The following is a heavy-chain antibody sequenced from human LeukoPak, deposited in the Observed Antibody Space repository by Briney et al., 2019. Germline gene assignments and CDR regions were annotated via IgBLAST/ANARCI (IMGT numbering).Heavy chain of an antibody. CDR3: ARDGSGTFDY. V-gene: IGHV3-74*03. J-gene: IGHJ4*02. CDR1: GFTFSRDW. CDR2: ISDDGSIT. Sequence: GGSLRLSCAASGFTFSRDWMHWVRQAPGKGLVWVSRISDDGSITTYADSVKGRFTISRDNSKNTLYLQMNSLRAEDTAVYYCARDGSGTFDYWGQGTLVTVSS. D-gene: IGHD3-10*01.